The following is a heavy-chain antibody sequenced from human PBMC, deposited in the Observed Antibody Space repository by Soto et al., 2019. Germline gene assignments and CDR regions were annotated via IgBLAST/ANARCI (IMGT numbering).Heavy chain of an antibody. J-gene: IGHJ6*03. V-gene: IGHV4-59*08. CDR3: ARIGGASFYYYYYMDV. CDR2: IYYSGST. Sequence: SETLSLTCTVSGGSISSYYWSWIRQPPGKGLEWIGYIYYSGSTNYNPSLKSRVTISVDTSKNQFSLKLSSVTAADTAVYYCARIGGASFYYYYYMDVWGKGTTVTVSS. D-gene: IGHD3-10*01. CDR1: GGSISSYY.